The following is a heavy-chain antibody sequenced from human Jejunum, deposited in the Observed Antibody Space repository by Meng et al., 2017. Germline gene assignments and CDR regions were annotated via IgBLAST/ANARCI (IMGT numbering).Heavy chain of an antibody. CDR1: GGSSSTGDC. V-gene: IGHV4-4*02. CDR2: IHHSGST. CDR3: AREWSGSYRHFDY. J-gene: IGHJ4*02. D-gene: IGHD1-26*01. Sequence: EQREKSVPALRKPSVALRRTSAVSGGSSSTGDCGSWVRQPPGEGLEWIGEIHHSGSTNYNPSRKSRVTISVDKSKNQFSLKLNSVTAADTAVYYCAREWSGSYRHFDYWGQGTLVTVSS.